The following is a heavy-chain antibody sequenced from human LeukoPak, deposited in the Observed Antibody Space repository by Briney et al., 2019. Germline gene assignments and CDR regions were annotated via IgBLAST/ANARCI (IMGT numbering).Heavy chain of an antibody. D-gene: IGHD4-17*01. J-gene: IGHJ4*02. CDR2: IIPIFGTA. CDR3: ARESYGDVGYFDY. V-gene: IGHV1-69*01. Sequence: GSSVKVSCKASGGTFSSYAISWVRQAPGQGHEWMGGIIPIFGTANYAQKFQGRVTITADESTSTAYMELSSLRSEDTAVCYCARESYGDVGYFDYWGQGTLVTVSS. CDR1: GGTFSSYA.